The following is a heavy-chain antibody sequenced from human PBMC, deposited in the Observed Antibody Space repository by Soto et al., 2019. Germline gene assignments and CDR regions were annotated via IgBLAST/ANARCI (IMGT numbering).Heavy chain of an antibody. CDR2: ISGSGGST. Sequence: GGSLRLSCAASGLNFSSYAMSWVRKTPGKGLEWVSAISGSGGSTYYADSVKGRFTISRDNSKNTLYLQMNSLRAEDTAVYYCAKDQELTAPQSFDYWGQGTLVTVSS. CDR1: GLNFSSYA. CDR3: AKDQELTAPQSFDY. J-gene: IGHJ4*02. V-gene: IGHV3-23*01. D-gene: IGHD3-9*01.